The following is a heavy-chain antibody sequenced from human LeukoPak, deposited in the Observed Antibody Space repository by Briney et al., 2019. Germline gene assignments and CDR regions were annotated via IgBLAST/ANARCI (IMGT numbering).Heavy chain of an antibody. Sequence: SETLSLTCTVSGGSISSYYWSWIRQPPGKGLEWIGYIYYSGRTNYNPSLKSRVTISVDTSKNQFSLKLSSVTAADTAVYYCACSTVTKAYYFDYWGQGTVVTVSS. J-gene: IGHJ4*02. CDR1: GGSISSYY. D-gene: IGHD4-17*01. V-gene: IGHV4-59*01. CDR2: IYYSGRT. CDR3: ACSTVTKAYYFDY.